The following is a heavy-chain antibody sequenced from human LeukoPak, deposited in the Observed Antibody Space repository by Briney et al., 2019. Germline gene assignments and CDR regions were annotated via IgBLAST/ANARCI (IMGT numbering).Heavy chain of an antibody. Sequence: PGGSLRLSCAASGFTVSSNYMSWVRQAPGKGLEWVSVIYSGGSTYYADSVKGRFTISRDNSKNTLNLQMNSLRAEDTAVYYCASGRYGSGSYGDYWGQGTLVTVSS. V-gene: IGHV3-53*01. CDR1: GFTVSSNY. J-gene: IGHJ4*02. CDR2: IYSGGST. CDR3: ASGRYGSGSYGDY. D-gene: IGHD3-10*01.